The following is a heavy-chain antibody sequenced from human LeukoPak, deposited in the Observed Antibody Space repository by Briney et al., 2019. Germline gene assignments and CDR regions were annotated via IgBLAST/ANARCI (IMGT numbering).Heavy chain of an antibody. J-gene: IGHJ4*02. CDR3: TALGYPQYFHH. Sequence: GGSLRLSCAASGFTFSDARMTWVRQAPGKGLEWVGRIKSKTNGGTTDYAAPVKGRFTISRDDSKNTLYFQMNSLKTEDTAVYYCTALGYPQYFHHWSQGSLVTVSS. CDR1: GFTFSDAR. CDR2: IKSKTNGGTT. V-gene: IGHV3-15*01. D-gene: IGHD2-15*01.